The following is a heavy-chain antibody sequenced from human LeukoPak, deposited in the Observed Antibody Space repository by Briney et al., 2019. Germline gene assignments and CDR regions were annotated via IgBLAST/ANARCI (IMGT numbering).Heavy chain of an antibody. J-gene: IGHJ4*02. CDR1: GFTFSDYY. CDR2: ISSSGDTI. V-gene: IGHV3-11*01. Sequence: PGGSLRPSCAASGFTFSDYYMTWIRQAPGKGLEWLSCISSSGDTIYYADSVKGRFTVSRDNAENSLYLQMNSLRAEDTAMYYCARQGSEIDYWGQGTLVTVSS. CDR3: ARQGSEIDY.